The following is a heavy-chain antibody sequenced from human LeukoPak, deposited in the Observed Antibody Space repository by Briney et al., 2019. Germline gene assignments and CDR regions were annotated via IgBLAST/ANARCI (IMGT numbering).Heavy chain of an antibody. CDR3: ARGRIFGVVNRRKGKNNTNWFDS. V-gene: IGHV1-8*01. Sequence: ASVKVSCKASGYTFTSYDINWVRQATGQGLEWMGWMNPNSGNTGYAQKFQGRVTMTRNTSISTAYMELSSLRSEDTAVYYCARGRIFGVVNRRKGKNNTNWFDSWGQGTLVTVSS. D-gene: IGHD3-3*01. J-gene: IGHJ5*01. CDR1: GYTFTSYD. CDR2: MNPNSGNT.